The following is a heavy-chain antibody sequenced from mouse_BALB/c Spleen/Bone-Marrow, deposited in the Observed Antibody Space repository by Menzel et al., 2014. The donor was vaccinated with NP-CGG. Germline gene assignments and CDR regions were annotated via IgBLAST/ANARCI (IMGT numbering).Heavy chain of an antibody. D-gene: IGHD2-1*01. CDR3: AREKVYYGISWFAY. CDR1: GYSFTTYW. Sequence: QVQLQQSGTEVVRPGASVKLSRKASGYSFTTYWMNWVKQRPGQGLEWIGMIHPSDSETRLNQKFKDKATLAVDKSSSTAYMQPNSPTSEDSAVYYCAREKVYYGISWFAYWGQGTLVTVSA. V-gene: IGHV1-61*01. CDR2: IHPSDSET. J-gene: IGHJ3*01.